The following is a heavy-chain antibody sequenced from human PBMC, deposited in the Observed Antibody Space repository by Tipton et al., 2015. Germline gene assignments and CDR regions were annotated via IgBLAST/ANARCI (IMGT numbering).Heavy chain of an antibody. CDR1: GFTFSNAW. J-gene: IGHJ5*02. CDR2: IKSRTDGETT. V-gene: IGHV3-15*07. CDR3: TAWGLEWLFPLDA. Sequence: GSLRLSCAASGFTFSNAWMNWVRQAPGKGLEWVGRIKSRTDGETTVYAAPVKGRFSISRDDSKNTLYLQMNSLKTEDTAVYYCTAWGLEWLFPLDAWGQGTLVTVSS. D-gene: IGHD3-3*01.